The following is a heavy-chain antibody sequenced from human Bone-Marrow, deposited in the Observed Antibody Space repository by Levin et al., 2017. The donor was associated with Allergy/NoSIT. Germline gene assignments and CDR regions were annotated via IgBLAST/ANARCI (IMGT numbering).Heavy chain of an antibody. CDR2: IWYDGSNK. V-gene: IGHV3-33*01. CDR1: GFTFSSYG. Sequence: SGGSLRLSCAASGFTFSSYGMHWVRQAPGKGLEWVAVIWYDGSNKYYADSVKGRFTISRDNSKNTLYLQMNSLRAEDTAVYYCARAPVTTGFDYWGQGTLVTVSS. J-gene: IGHJ4*02. CDR3: ARAPVTTGFDY. D-gene: IGHD4-17*01.